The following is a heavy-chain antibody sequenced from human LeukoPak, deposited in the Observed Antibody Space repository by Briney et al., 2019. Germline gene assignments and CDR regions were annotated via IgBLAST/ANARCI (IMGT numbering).Heavy chain of an antibody. V-gene: IGHV4-61*02. J-gene: IGHJ4*02. CDR1: GGSISSGSYY. CDR2: ICTSGST. D-gene: IGHD3-3*01. CDR3: ARHRRSGKSPDFWSGPRWYFHY. Sequence: SETLSLTCTVSGGSISSGSYYWSWIRQPAGKGLEWIGRICTSGSTNDNPSLKSRVTMSVGASKNQFSLMLSSVAAADTAVYYCARHRRSGKSPDFWSGPRWYFHYWGQATLATHPS.